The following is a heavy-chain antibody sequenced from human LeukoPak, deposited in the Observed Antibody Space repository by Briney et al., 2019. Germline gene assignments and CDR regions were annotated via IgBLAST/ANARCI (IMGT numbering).Heavy chain of an antibody. CDR3: ARVLSQTFDY. J-gene: IGHJ4*02. CDR2: IYYSGST. CDR1: GGSISSSSYY. V-gene: IGHV4-39*07. D-gene: IGHD3-16*02. Sequence: SETLSLTCTVSGGSISSSSYYWGWIRQPPGKGLEWIGSIYYSGSTYYNPSLKSRVTISVDTSKNQFSLKLSSVTAADTAVYYCARVLSQTFDYWGQGTLVTVSS.